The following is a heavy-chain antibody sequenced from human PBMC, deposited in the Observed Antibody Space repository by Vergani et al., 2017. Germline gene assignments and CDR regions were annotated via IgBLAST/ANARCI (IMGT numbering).Heavy chain of an antibody. D-gene: IGHD3-10*01. J-gene: IGHJ4*02. CDR1: GGSFSGYY. CDR2: INHSGST. CDR3: AGEGGRGAILRRYYFDY. Sequence: QVQLQQWGAGLLKPSETLSLTCAVDGGSFSGYYWSWIRQPPGKGLEWIGEINHSGSTNYNPSLKSRVTISVDTSKNQFSLKLSYVTAADTAVYYCAGEGGRGAILRRYYFDYWGQGTLVTVSS. V-gene: IGHV4-34*01.